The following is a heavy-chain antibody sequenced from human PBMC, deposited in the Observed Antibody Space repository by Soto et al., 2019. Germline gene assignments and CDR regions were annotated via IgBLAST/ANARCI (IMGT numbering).Heavy chain of an antibody. D-gene: IGHD6-13*01. Sequence: PSETLSLTCTVSGGSISSYYWSWIRQPPGKGLEWIGYIYYSGSTNYNPSLKSRVTISVDTSKNQFSLKLSSVTAADTAVYYCARSEQLVLGYYGMDVWGQGTTVTVSS. V-gene: IGHV4-59*01. CDR1: GGSISSYY. CDR3: ARSEQLVLGYYGMDV. CDR2: IYYSGST. J-gene: IGHJ6*02.